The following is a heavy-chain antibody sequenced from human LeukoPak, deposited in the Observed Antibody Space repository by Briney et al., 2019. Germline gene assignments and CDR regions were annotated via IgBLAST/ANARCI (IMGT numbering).Heavy chain of an antibody. CDR2: IYYSGST. V-gene: IGHV4-31*03. Sequence: TLSLTCTVSNGSISSGGYYWSWIRQHPEKGLEWIGYIYYSGSTYYNPSLKSRLTISLDTSTNQFSLQLTSVTAADTAVYYCARGYYDSSGYYYWFDPWGQGTLVTVSS. CDR1: NGSISSGGYY. CDR3: ARGYYDSSGYYYWFDP. J-gene: IGHJ5*02. D-gene: IGHD3-22*01.